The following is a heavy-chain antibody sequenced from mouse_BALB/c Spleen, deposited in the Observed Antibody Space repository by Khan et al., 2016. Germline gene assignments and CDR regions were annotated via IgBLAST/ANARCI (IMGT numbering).Heavy chain of an antibody. V-gene: IGHV3-2*02. J-gene: IGHJ1*01. CDR3: ARGRGNYGFDV. D-gene: IGHD2-1*01. CDR2: ISYSGST. Sequence: EVQLLESGPGLVKPSQSLSLTCTVTGYSITSDYAWYWIRQSPGNKLEWLGFISYSGSTSYNPSLKSRITITRDTSKNQFFLQLNSVTTEYTATCYCARGRGNYGFDVWGAGTTVTVSS. CDR1: GYSITSDYA.